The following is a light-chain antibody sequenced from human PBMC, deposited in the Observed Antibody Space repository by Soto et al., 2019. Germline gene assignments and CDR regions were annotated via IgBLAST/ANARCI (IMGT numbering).Light chain of an antibody. Sequence: QSALTQPASVSGSPGQSITISCTGTSSDVGSYNLVSWYQQHPGKAPKLMIYEGSKRPSGVSNRFSGSKSDNTASLTVSGLQAEDEADYYCNSYAGGNNLVFGGGTKLTVL. CDR3: NSYAGGNNLV. J-gene: IGLJ2*01. CDR1: SSDVGSYNL. V-gene: IGLV2-14*02. CDR2: EGS.